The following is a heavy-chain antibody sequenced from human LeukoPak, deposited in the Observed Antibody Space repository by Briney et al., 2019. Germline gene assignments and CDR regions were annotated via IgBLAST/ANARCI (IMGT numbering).Heavy chain of an antibody. CDR2: ISSSSSYI. V-gene: IGHV3-21*01. CDR1: GFTFSSYS. J-gene: IGHJ4*02. Sequence: GGSLRLSCAASGFTFSSYSMNLVRQAPGEGLEWVSSISSSSSYIYYADSVKGRFTISRDNAKNSLYLQMNILRAEDTAVYYCARTSGFYDSSGYIFDYWGQGTLVTVSS. D-gene: IGHD3-22*01. CDR3: ARTSGFYDSSGYIFDY.